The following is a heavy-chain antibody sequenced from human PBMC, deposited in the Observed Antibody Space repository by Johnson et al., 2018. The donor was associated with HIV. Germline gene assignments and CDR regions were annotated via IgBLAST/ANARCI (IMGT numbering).Heavy chain of an antibody. V-gene: IGHV3-20*04. Sequence: VQLVESGGGLVQPGGSLRLSCAASGFTFDDYGMSWVRQAPGKGLEWVSGINWNGGSTGYADSVKGRFTISRDNSKNTLYLQMNSLRAEDTAVYYCARGGRYRFLEWSISDAFDIWGQGTMVTVSS. CDR3: ARGGRYRFLEWSISDAFDI. CDR2: INWNGGST. D-gene: IGHD3-3*01. J-gene: IGHJ3*02. CDR1: GFTFDDYG.